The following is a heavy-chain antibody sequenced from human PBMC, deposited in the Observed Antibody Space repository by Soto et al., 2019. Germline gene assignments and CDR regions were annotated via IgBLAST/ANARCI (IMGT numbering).Heavy chain of an antibody. CDR1: GGSFSGYY. D-gene: IGHD3-9*01. V-gene: IGHV4-59*12. J-gene: IGHJ5*02. CDR2: IYYSGST. Sequence: PSETLSLTCAVYGGSFSGYYWSWIRQPPGKGLEWIGYIYYSGSTNYNPSLKSRVTISVDTPKNQFSLQLSSVTAADTAVYYCARGYILTDPWGQGTLVTVSS. CDR3: ARGYILTDP.